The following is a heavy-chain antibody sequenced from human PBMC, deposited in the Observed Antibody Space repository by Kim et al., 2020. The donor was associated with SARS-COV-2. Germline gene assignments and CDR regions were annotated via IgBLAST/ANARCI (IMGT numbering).Heavy chain of an antibody. CDR2: T. J-gene: IGHJ4*02. Sequence: TYYADSVKSRFTISRHNSKNTLYLQMNSLRAEDTAVYYCARVASDYEFDYWGQGTLVTVSS. V-gene: IGHV3-53*04. CDR3: ARVASDYEFDY. D-gene: IGHD5-12*01.